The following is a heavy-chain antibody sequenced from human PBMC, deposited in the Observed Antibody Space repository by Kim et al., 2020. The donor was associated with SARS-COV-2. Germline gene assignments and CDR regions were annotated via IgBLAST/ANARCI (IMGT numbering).Heavy chain of an antibody. D-gene: IGHD3-22*01. CDR2: IIPIFGTA. Sequence: SVKVSCKASGGTFSSYAISWVRQAPGQGLEWMGGIIPIFGTANYAQKFQGRVTITADESTSTAYMELSSLRSEDTAVYYCARAHYYDSSGYQEDAFDIWGQGTMVTVSS. CDR3: ARAHYYDSSGYQEDAFDI. V-gene: IGHV1-69*13. J-gene: IGHJ3*02. CDR1: GGTFSSYA.